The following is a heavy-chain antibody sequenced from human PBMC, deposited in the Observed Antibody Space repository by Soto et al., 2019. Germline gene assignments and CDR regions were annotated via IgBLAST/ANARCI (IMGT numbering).Heavy chain of an antibody. Sequence: GGSLRLSCAASGFTFSDHYMSWIRQAPGKGLECVSYITSSGSRIYYADSVKGRFTISRDNAKNSLYLQMNSLRAEDTAVYYCVRGPNYGDWIVYYDHWGQGTQVTVCS. J-gene: IGHJ4*02. V-gene: IGHV3-11*01. CDR3: VRGPNYGDWIVYYDH. D-gene: IGHD4-17*01. CDR2: ITSSGSRI. CDR1: GFTFSDHY.